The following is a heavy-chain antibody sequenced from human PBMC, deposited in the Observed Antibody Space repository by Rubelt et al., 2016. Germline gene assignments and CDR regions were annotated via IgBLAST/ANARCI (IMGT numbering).Heavy chain of an antibody. CDR3: GKGPVRTLTSAFDD. Sequence: EVQLLESGGGLVQPGGSLRLSCAASGFTFSSYAMSWVRQAPGKGLEWVSAISGSGGSTYYADSVKGGFTNSRDNPKYTLDRQVIGLRAGGTAVDYCGKGPVRTLTSAFDDWGQGTLVTVSS. V-gene: IGHV3-23*01. CDR2: ISGSGGST. J-gene: IGHJ4*02. CDR1: GFTFSSYA. D-gene: IGHD4-17*01.